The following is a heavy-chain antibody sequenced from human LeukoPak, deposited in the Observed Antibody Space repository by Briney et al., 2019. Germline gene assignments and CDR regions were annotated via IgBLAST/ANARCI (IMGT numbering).Heavy chain of an antibody. V-gene: IGHV4-38-2*01. CDR1: GYSISSGYY. CDR3: ASPLGSAYYDFWSGYFHAFDI. Sequence: SETLSLTCAVSGYSISSGYYWGWIRQHPGKGLGWIGSIYHSGSTYYNPSIKSRVTISVDTSKNQFSLKLSSVTVADTAVYYCASPLGSAYYDFWSGYFHAFDIWGQGTMVTVSS. D-gene: IGHD3-3*01. J-gene: IGHJ3*02. CDR2: IYHSGST.